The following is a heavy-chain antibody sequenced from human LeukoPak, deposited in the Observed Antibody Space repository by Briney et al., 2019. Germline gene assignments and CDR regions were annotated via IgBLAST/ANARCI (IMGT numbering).Heavy chain of an antibody. CDR3: ARGGRSNIVVVPAAHTYDY. V-gene: IGHV1-18*04. D-gene: IGHD2-2*01. CDR2: ISAYNGNT. J-gene: IGHJ4*02. Sequence: ASVKVSCKASGYTFTSYGISWVRQAPGQGLEWMGWISAYNGNTNYAQKLQGRVTMTTDTSTSTAYMELRSLRSDDTAVHYCARGGRSNIVVVPAAHTYDYWGQGTLVTVSS. CDR1: GYTFTSYG.